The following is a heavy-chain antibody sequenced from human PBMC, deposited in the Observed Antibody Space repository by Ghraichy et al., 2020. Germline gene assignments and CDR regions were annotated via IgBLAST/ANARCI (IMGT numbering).Heavy chain of an antibody. CDR2: IIPIFGTA. D-gene: IGHD1-26*01. Sequence: SVKVSCKASGGTFSSYAISWVRQAPGQGLEWMGGIIPIFGTANYAQKFQGRVTITADKSTSTAYMELSSLRSEDTAVYYCARDLEKWEGRAAFDIWGQGTMVTVSS. J-gene: IGHJ3*02. V-gene: IGHV1-69*06. CDR3: ARDLEKWEGRAAFDI. CDR1: GGTFSSYA.